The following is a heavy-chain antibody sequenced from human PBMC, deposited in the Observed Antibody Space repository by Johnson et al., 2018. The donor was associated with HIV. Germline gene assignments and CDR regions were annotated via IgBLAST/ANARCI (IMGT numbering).Heavy chain of an antibody. CDR1: GFTFSSYW. D-gene: IGHD4-23*01. CDR2: INSDGSST. Sequence: VQLVESGGGVVQPGGSLRLSCAASGFTFSSYWMHWVRQAPGKGLVWVSRINSDGSSTSYADSVKGRFTISRDSAKNSLYLQMNSLRPEDTALYYCVKDIGYGGPSDGAFDIWGQGTMVTVSS. V-gene: IGHV3-74*02. CDR3: VKDIGYGGPSDGAFDI. J-gene: IGHJ3*02.